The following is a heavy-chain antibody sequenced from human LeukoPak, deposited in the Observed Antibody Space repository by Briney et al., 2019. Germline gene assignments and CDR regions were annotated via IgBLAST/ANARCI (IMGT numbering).Heavy chain of an antibody. CDR1: GFTFSSYW. D-gene: IGHD6-13*01. CDR2: INSVGSST. V-gene: IGHV3-74*01. J-gene: IGHJ4*02. CDR3: ARELRRSSSLDF. Sequence: GGSLRLSCAASGFTFSSYWMHWVRQAPGKGLVWVSRINSVGSSTTYADSVKGRFTISRDNAENTLYLQMSSLRAEDTAVYYCARELRRSSSLDFWGQGTLVTVSS.